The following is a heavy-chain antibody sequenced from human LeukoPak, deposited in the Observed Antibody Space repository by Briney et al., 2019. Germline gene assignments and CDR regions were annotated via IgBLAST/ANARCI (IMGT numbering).Heavy chain of an antibody. CDR2: VYYSGST. Sequence: SETLSLSCNVSGDSITSGAFYWAWIRQSPGKGLEWIGNVYYSGSTQYNPSLRGRVSISMDKTKNQFSLNLNSVSVTDTAIYYCARRDYAAWFDPWGQGTLVTVSS. J-gene: IGHJ5*02. CDR3: ARRDYAAWFDP. CDR1: GDSITSGAFY. D-gene: IGHD4/OR15-4a*01. V-gene: IGHV4-39*01.